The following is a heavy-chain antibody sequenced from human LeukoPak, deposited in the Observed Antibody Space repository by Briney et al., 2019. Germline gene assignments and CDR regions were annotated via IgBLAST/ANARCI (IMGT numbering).Heavy chain of an antibody. Sequence: SETLSLTCTVSGDSISSCYWSWIRQPPGKTLEWIGYIYYTGTTNYNPSLKSRVTMSIGESKNQFSLNLNSVTAAETAVYYCAGGFYDSSGYSNCFDPWGQGTLVTVSS. J-gene: IGHJ5*02. V-gene: IGHV4-59*03. CDR3: AGGFYDSSGYSNCFDP. D-gene: IGHD3-22*01. CDR1: GDSISSCY. CDR2: IYYTGTT.